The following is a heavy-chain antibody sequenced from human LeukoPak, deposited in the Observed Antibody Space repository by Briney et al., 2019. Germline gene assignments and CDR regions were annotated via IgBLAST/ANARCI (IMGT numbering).Heavy chain of an antibody. J-gene: IGHJ4*02. CDR3: ATTQWLAPPPDS. CDR1: GFTFSKYW. Sequence: GGSLRLSCAASGFTFSKYWMRWVRQAPGKGLESVSRINTDGTVTTYADSVEGRFTVSRDNADNTMFLQMNSVRDEDTAVYYCATTQWLAPPPDSWGQGTPVTVSS. V-gene: IGHV3-74*01. CDR2: INTDGTVT. D-gene: IGHD6-19*01.